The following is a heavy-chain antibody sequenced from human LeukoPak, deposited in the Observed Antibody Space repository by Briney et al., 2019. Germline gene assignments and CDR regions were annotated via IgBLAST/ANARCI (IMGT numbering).Heavy chain of an antibody. CDR1: GFRFSNYW. V-gene: IGHV3-7*01. Sequence: GGSLRLSCAASGFRFSNYWLSWVRQAPGKGLEWVANINRSGREKYYLDSVRGRFTISRDNAKNSLYLEVNSLRAEDTAVYYCARDRPYFDSSDFSPRDYWGQGTLVSVSS. D-gene: IGHD3-22*01. CDR2: INRSGREK. J-gene: IGHJ4*02. CDR3: ARDRPYFDSSDFSPRDY.